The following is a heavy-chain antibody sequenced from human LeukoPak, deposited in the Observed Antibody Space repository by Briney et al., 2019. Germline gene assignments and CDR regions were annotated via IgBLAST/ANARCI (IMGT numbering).Heavy chain of an antibody. CDR3: AKDGLYYDGSEHVYSFDS. CDR2: IIYSGGAT. V-gene: IGHV3-23*01. Sequence: HPGGSLRLSCAASGFTFSRSAMTWVRQGPGTGLEFVASIIYSGGATYYADSVKGRFTISRDNSKNTLYLQMNSLRAEDTALYYCAKDGLYYDGSEHVYSFDSWGQGTLVTVSS. D-gene: IGHD3-22*01. CDR1: GFTFSRSA. J-gene: IGHJ4*02.